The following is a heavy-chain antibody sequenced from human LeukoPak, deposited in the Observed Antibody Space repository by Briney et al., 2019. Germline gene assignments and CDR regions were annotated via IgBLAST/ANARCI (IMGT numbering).Heavy chain of an antibody. Sequence: PSETLSLTCTVSGVSISSDGYFWDWIRQPPGKGLEWIGTISYSGNTYYNPSLKSRVTVSVDTSKSQFSLKLSSVTAADTAVYYCARGGYSGSDWTTWGQGTRVTVSS. CDR1: GVSISSDGYF. CDR2: ISYSGNT. CDR3: ARGGYSGSDWTT. V-gene: IGHV4-39*07. J-gene: IGHJ5*02. D-gene: IGHD5-12*01.